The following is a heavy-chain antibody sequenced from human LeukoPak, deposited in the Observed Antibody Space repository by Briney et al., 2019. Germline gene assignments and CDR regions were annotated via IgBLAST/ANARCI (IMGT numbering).Heavy chain of an antibody. CDR1: GFTFSSYS. CDR3: ARTDGGGYYMDD. CDR2: ISSSRSYI. J-gene: IGHJ6*03. D-gene: IGHD3-16*01. Sequence: GGSLRLSCAASGFTFSSYSMSWVRQAPGKGLEWVSCISSSRSYIYYADSVKGRFTISRDNAKNTLYMQMNSMRADDKAVYYWARTDGGGYYMDDWGKGTTVTVSS. V-gene: IGHV3-21*04.